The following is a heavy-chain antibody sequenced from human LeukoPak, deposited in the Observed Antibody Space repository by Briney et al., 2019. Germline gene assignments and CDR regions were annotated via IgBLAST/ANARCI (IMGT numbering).Heavy chain of an antibody. D-gene: IGHD3-22*01. J-gene: IGHJ4*02. CDR1: GFTFSSYW. CDR2: IKQDGSEK. Sequence: GGTLRLSCSASGFTFSSYWMSWVRQAPGKGLEWVANIKQDGSEKYYVDSVKGRFTISRDNAKNSLYLQMNSLRAEDTAVYYCAREAYYYDSSGYQYYFDYWGQGTLVTVSS. V-gene: IGHV3-7*01. CDR3: AREAYYYDSSGYQYYFDY.